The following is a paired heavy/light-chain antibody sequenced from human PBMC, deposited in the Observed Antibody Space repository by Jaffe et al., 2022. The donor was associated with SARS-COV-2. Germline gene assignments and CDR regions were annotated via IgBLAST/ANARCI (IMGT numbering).Light chain of an antibody. V-gene: IGKV1-5*03. CDR3: QQYNSYWT. CDR1: QSISSW. J-gene: IGKJ1*01. Sequence: DIQMTQSPSTLSASVGDRVTITCRASQSISSWLAWYQKKPGKAPKLLIYKASSLESGVPSRFSGSGSGTEFTLTISSLQPDDFATYYCQQYNSYWTFGQGTKVEIK. CDR2: KAS.
Heavy chain of an antibody. D-gene: IGHD1-26*01. CDR1: GFTFSSYA. J-gene: IGHJ3*02. CDR3: AKEGWDPKDRTFDI. V-gene: IGHV3-23*01. CDR2: ISGSGGST. Sequence: EVQLLESGGGLVQPGGSLRLSCAASGFTFSSYAMSWVRQTPGKGLEWVSAISGSGGSTYYADSVKGRFTISRDNSKNTLYLQMNSLRAEDTAVYHCAKEGWDPKDRTFDIWGQGTMVTVSS.